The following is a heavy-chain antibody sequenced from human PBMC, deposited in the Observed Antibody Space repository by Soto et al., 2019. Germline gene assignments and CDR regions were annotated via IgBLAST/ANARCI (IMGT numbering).Heavy chain of an antibody. CDR1: GFTFSNYA. D-gene: IGHD3-10*01. CDR2: ISYDGNNK. V-gene: IGHV3-30-3*01. CDR3: ASAMLRASLTYYYYYGMDV. Sequence: QVQLVESGGGVVQPGRSLRLSCAASGFTFSNYAMHWVRQAPGKGLEWVAVISYDGNNKYYADSVKGRFTISRDNSRNTLYLQMKSLKGEDTAVYYCASAMLRASLTYYYYYGMDVWGQGTTVTVSS. J-gene: IGHJ6*02.